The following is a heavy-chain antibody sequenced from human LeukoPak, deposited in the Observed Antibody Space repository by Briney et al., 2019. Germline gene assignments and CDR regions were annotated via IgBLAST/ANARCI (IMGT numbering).Heavy chain of an antibody. CDR3: ASLAVTVTTIEDV. J-gene: IGHJ6*04. CDR2: INHSGST. Sequence: SEALSLTCAVYGGSFSGYYWSWIRQPPGKGLEWIGEINHSGSTNYNPSLKSRVTISVDTSKNQFSLKLSSVTAADAAVDYCASLAVTVTTIEDVWGKGTTVTIST. V-gene: IGHV4-34*01. CDR1: GGSFSGYY. D-gene: IGHD4-17*01.